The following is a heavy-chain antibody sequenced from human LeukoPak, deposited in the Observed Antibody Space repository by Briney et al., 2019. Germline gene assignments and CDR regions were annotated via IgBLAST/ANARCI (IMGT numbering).Heavy chain of an antibody. V-gene: IGHV3-23*01. D-gene: IGHD3-22*01. Sequence: GGSLRLSCAASGFTFSTYGMSWVRQAPGKGLEWVSAISGSGGSTYYADSVKGRFTISRDNSKNTLYLQMNSLRAEDTAIYYCAKDLRTMIVEGGGFDYWGQGTLVTVSS. CDR2: ISGSGGST. CDR1: GFTFSTYG. CDR3: AKDLRTMIVEGGGFDY. J-gene: IGHJ4*02.